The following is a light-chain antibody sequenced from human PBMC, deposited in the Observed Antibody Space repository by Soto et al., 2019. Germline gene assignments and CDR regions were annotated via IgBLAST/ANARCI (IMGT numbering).Light chain of an antibody. CDR3: QQYDSSPIT. J-gene: IGKJ5*01. V-gene: IGKV1-39*01. Sequence: DSQMTQSPSSLSASVGDRVTLXXRASQSISRFLNGDQQKPGTAPKXLRYAASSLQRGGPSRFSGSGSGTEFTLTISSLQPDDFAVYYCQQYDSSPITFGQGTRLE. CDR1: QSISRF. CDR2: AAS.